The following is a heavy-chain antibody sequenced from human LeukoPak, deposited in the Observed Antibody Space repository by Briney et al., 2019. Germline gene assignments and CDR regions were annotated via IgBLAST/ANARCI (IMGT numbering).Heavy chain of an antibody. CDR1: GVTLSNYG. J-gene: IGHJ4*02. V-gene: IGHV3-23*01. Sequence: GGSLRLSCAVSGVTLSNYGMSWVRQAPGKGLEWVAGISGSGGSTNYADSVKGRFTISRDNSKNTLYLQMNSLRAEDAAVYYCASQYDSSGYYYVYYFDYWGQGTLVTVSS. CDR2: ISGSGGST. D-gene: IGHD3-22*01. CDR3: ASQYDSSGYYYVYYFDY.